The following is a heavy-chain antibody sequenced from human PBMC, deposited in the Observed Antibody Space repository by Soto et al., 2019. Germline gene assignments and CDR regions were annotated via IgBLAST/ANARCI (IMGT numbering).Heavy chain of an antibody. CDR1: GFTFSSYG. D-gene: IGHD2-2*01. V-gene: IGHV3-30*03. J-gene: IGHJ4*02. CDR3: ARGYCSSTSCHFDY. CDR2: ISYDGSNK. Sequence: GGSLRLSCVASGFTFSSYGMHWVRQAPGKGLEWVAVISYDGSNKYYADSVKGRFTISRDNSKNTLYLQMNSLRSGDTAVYYCARGYCSSTSCHFDYWGQGTLVTVSS.